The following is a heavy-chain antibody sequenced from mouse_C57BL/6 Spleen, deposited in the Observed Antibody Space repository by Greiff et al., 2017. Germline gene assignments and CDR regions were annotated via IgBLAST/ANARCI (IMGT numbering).Heavy chain of an antibody. CDR1: GYTFTSYW. CDR2: IDPSDSYT. V-gene: IGHV1-69*01. J-gene: IGHJ2*01. Sequence: VQLQQPGAELVMPGASVKLSCKASGYTFTSYWMHWVKQRPGQGLEWIGEIDPSDSYTNYNQKFKGKSTLTVDKSSSTASMQLSSLTSEDSAVYYCARGGYYPDYWGQGTTLTVSS. CDR3: ARGGYYPDY.